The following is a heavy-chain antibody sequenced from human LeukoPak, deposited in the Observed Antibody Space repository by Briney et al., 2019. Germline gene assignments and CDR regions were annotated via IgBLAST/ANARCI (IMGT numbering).Heavy chain of an antibody. CDR1: GFTFTSSA. V-gene: IGHV1-58*02. D-gene: IGHD3-10*01. CDR2: IVVGSGNT. J-gene: IGHJ5*02. CDR3: AADRAYYGSGSYVFDH. Sequence: ASVKGSCKASGFTFTSSAMQWVRQARGQRLDWIGWIVVGSGNTNYAQGFQERVTITRDMSTSTAYMELSSLRSEDTAVYYCAADRAYYGSGSYVFDHWGQGTLVTVSS.